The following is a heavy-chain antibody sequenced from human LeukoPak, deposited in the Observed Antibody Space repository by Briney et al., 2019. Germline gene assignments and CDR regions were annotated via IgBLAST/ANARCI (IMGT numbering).Heavy chain of an antibody. CDR2: IIPIFGIA. J-gene: IGHJ5*02. D-gene: IGHD2-15*01. Sequence: ASVKVSCKASGGTFSSYAISWVRQAPGQGLEWMGRIIPIFGIANYAQKFQGRVTITADTSTSTAYMELSSLRSEDTAVYYCARDRVVVAVNWFDPWGQGTLVTVSS. V-gene: IGHV1-69*04. CDR3: ARDRVVVAVNWFDP. CDR1: GGTFSSYA.